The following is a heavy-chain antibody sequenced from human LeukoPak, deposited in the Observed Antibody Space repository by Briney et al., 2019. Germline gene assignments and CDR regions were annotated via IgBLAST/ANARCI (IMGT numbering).Heavy chain of an antibody. J-gene: IGHJ4*02. CDR1: GGSISSGGYY. CDR3: ARVFAVDSSGYYLDY. V-gene: IGHV4-30-2*01. D-gene: IGHD3-22*01. Sequence: SQTLSLTCTVSGGSISSGGYYWSWIRQPPGKGLEWIGYIYHSGSTYYNPSLKSRVTISVDRSKNQFSLKLSSVTAADTAVYYYARVFAVDSSGYYLDYWGQGTLVTVSS. CDR2: IYHSGST.